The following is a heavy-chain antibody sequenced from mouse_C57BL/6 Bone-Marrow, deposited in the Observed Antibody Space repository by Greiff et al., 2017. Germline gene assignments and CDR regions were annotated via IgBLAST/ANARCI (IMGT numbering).Heavy chain of an antibody. Sequence: QVQLQQPGAELVKPGASVKLSCKASGYTFTSYWMHWVKQRPGQGLEWIGMIHPNSGSTNYNEKFKSKATLTVDKSSSTAYMQLSSLTSEDSAVYYCASSMMVTRGFAYWGQGTLVTVSA. D-gene: IGHD2-3*01. CDR2: IHPNSGST. V-gene: IGHV1-64*01. CDR1: GYTFTSYW. J-gene: IGHJ3*01. CDR3: ASSMMVTRGFAY.